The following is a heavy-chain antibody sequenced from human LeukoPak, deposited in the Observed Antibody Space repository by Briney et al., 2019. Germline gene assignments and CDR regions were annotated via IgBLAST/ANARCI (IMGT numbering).Heavy chain of an antibody. CDR2: ILYDGSNK. CDR1: GVTFSSYG. V-gene: IGHV3-30*03. Sequence: PGRSLRLSCAASGVTFSSYGMHWVRQAPGKGLEWVAVILYDGSNKYYADSVKGRFTISRDNAKNSLYLQMNSLRAEDTAVYYCARDRILNPFDYWGQGTLVTVSS. J-gene: IGHJ4*02. CDR3: ARDRILNPFDY. D-gene: IGHD3-9*01.